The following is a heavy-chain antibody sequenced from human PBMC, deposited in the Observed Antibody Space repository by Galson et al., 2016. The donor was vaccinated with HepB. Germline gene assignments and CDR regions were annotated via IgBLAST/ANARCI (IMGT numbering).Heavy chain of an antibody. D-gene: IGHD6-19*01. CDR3: TVSSGWYQIDF. J-gene: IGHJ4*02. V-gene: IGHV4/OR15-8*02. CDR2: SYYSGDT. Sequence: LEWIGESYYSGDTRYNPSLKSRVTISLDKSKNQFSLNLNSVTAADTAVYYCTVSSGWYQIDFWGQGILVTVSS.